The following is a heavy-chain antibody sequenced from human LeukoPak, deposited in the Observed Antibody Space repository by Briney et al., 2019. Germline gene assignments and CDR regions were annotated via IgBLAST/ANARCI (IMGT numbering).Heavy chain of an antibody. J-gene: IGHJ4*02. Sequence: PGRSLRLSCAASGFTFDDYAMHWVRQAPGKGLEWVSGISWNSGSIGYADSVKGRFTISRDNAKNSLYLQMNSLRAEDTALYYCAPAGNDYWGQGTLVTVSS. CDR3: APAGNDY. CDR2: ISWNSGSI. CDR1: GFTFDDYA. V-gene: IGHV3-9*01. D-gene: IGHD6-13*01.